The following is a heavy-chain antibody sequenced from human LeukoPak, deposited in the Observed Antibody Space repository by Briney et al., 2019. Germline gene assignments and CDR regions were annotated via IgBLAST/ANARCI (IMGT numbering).Heavy chain of an antibody. CDR2: INHSGST. J-gene: IGHJ5*02. V-gene: IGHV4-39*07. CDR1: GGSIRSSSYY. Sequence: SETLSLTCTVSGGSIRSSSYYWGWIRQPPGKGLEWIGEINHSGSTNYNPSLKSRVTISVDTSKNQFSLKLSSVTAADTAVYYCARGSRIPQYKWFDPWGQGTLVTVSS. D-gene: IGHD5-18*01. CDR3: ARGSRIPQYKWFDP.